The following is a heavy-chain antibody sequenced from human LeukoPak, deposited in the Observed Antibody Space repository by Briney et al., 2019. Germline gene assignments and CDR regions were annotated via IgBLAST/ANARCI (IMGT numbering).Heavy chain of an antibody. V-gene: IGHV4-39*01. D-gene: IGHD3/OR15-3a*01. J-gene: IGHJ4*02. CDR2: IYYSGDT. Sequence: WVRQPPGKGLEWIGSIYYSGDTYYNASLKSQVSISIDTSKDQFSLRLTSVTAADTAVYYCARQTGSGLFILPGGQGTLVTVSS. CDR3: ARQTGSGLFILP.